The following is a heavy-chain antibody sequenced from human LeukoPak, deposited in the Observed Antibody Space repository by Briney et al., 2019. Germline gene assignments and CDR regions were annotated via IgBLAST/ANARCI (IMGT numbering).Heavy chain of an antibody. V-gene: IGHV3-23*01. CDR3: ARGVAAVYYYYYMDV. Sequence: TGGSLRLSCAASGFTFSSYAMSWVRQAPGKGLEWVSAISGSGGSTYYADSVKGRFTISRDNSKDTLYLQMNSLRAEDTAVYYCARGVAAVYYYYYMDVWGKGTTVTVSS. D-gene: IGHD6-13*01. J-gene: IGHJ6*03. CDR1: GFTFSSYA. CDR2: ISGSGGST.